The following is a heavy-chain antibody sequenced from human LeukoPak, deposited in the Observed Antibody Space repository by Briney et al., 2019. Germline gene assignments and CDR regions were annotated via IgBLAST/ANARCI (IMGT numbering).Heavy chain of an antibody. J-gene: IGHJ4*02. Sequence: ASVRVSCKASGYTFTNYGISWVRQAPGQGLEWMGWISADNGNTNYAQKFQGRVTITTDTSTSTACMELRSLRSDDTAVYYCARTLIPLWFGELDPFDYWGQGTLVTVSS. CDR3: ARTLIPLWFGELDPFDY. D-gene: IGHD3-10*01. CDR1: GYTFTNYG. CDR2: ISADNGNT. V-gene: IGHV1-18*01.